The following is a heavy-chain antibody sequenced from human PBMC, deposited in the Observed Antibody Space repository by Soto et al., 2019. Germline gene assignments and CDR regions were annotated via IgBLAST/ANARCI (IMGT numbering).Heavy chain of an antibody. CDR2: IGAARDP. Sequence: GGSRRLSCATSGFTFSNFDMHWVRQVPGKGLDWVSAIGAARDPYYLGSVKGRFTISRENAKNSVYLQMNDLRAGDSAVYYCARAYTGRLPRRADYYYAMDVWGQGTTVTVSS. CDR1: GFTFSNFD. CDR3: ARAYTGRLPRRADYYYAMDV. J-gene: IGHJ6*02. D-gene: IGHD2-2*02. V-gene: IGHV3-13*05.